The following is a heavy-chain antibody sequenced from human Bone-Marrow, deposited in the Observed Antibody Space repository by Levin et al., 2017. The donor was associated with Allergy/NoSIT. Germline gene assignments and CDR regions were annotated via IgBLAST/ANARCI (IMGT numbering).Heavy chain of an antibody. CDR1: GFTFSSYA. CDR2: ISYDGSNK. Sequence: PGGSLRLSCAASGFTFSSYAMHWVRQAPGKGLEWVAVISYDGSNKYYADSVKGRFTISRDNSKNTLYLQMNSLRAEDTAVYYCARDRPPHTAMVTRNTYYYDGMDVWGQGTTVTVSS. J-gene: IGHJ6*02. D-gene: IGHD5-18*01. V-gene: IGHV3-30-3*01. CDR3: ARDRPPHTAMVTRNTYYYDGMDV.